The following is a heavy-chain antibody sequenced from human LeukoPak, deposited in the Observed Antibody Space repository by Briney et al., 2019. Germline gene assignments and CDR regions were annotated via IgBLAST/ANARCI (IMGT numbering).Heavy chain of an antibody. CDR3: ATSPVTPEGMTLYYYMDV. V-gene: IGHV1-24*01. CDR1: GYTLTELS. Sequence: ASVKVSCKVSGYTLTELSIHWVRQAPGRGLEWMGGFDPEDGETIYAQKFQGRVTMTEDTSTDTAYMELSSLRSEDTAVYYCATSPVTPEGMTLYYYMDVWGKGTTVTVSS. J-gene: IGHJ6*03. CDR2: FDPEDGET. D-gene: IGHD4-11*01.